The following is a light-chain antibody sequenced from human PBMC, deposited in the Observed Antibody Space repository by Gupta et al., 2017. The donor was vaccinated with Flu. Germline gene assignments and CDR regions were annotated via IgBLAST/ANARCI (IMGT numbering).Light chain of an antibody. CDR3: QQYYSYPLT. Sequence: AIRMTPTPSSFSASTGDRVTITCRASQGISSYLAWYQQKPGKAPKLLIYAAPTLQSGVPSRFSGSGSGTDFTLTISCLQSEDFATYYCQQYYSYPLTFGQGTKVEIK. CDR1: QGISSY. CDR2: AAP. V-gene: IGKV1-8*01. J-gene: IGKJ1*01.